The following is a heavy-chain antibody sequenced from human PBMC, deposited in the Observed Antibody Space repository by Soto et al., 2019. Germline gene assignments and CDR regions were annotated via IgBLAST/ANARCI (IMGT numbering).Heavy chain of an antibody. V-gene: IGHV3-23*01. CDR3: ASASSGYYARFDAFDI. CDR1: GFTFSSYA. CDR2: ISGSGGST. J-gene: IGHJ3*02. D-gene: IGHD3-22*01. Sequence: LRLSCAASGFTFSSYAMSWVRQAPGKGLEWVSAISGSGGSTYYADSVKGRFTISRDNSKNTLYLQMNSLRAEDTAVYYCASASSGYYARFDAFDIWGQGTMVTVSS.